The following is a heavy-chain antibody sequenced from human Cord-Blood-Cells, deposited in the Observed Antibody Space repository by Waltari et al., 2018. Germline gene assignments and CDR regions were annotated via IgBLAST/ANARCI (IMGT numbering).Heavy chain of an antibody. CDR3: ARGSGSYYNFDY. CDR2: ISYDGSNK. J-gene: IGHJ4*02. D-gene: IGHD3-10*01. Sequence: QVQLVESGGGVVQPGRSLRLSCVASGFTFSSYAMHWVRQAPGKGLEWVAVISYDGSNKYYADSVKGRFTISRDNSKNTLYLQMNSLRAEDTAVYYCARGSGSYYNFDYWGQGTLVTVSS. CDR1: GFTFSSYA. V-gene: IGHV3-30*04.